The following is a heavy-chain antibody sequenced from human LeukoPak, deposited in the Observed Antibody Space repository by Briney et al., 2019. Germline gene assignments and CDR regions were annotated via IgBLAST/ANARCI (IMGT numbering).Heavy chain of an antibody. D-gene: IGHD3-10*01. J-gene: IGHJ4*02. CDR3: ARDPSKGSGSYPPV. CDR1: GGSISSGSYY. Sequence: SQTLSLTCTVPGGSISSGSYYWSWMRQPAGKGLEWIGRIYTSGSTNHNPSPKSRVTISVDTSKNQFSLQLSSVHAADTAVYYCARDPSKGSGSYPPVWGQGTLVTVSS. CDR2: IYTSGST. V-gene: IGHV4-61*02.